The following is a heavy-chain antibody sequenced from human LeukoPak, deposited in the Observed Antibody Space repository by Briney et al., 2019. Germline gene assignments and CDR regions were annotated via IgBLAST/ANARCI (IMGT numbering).Heavy chain of an antibody. Sequence: GGSLRLSCTTSGFTFSTSAMNWVRQAPGKGLVWVSRIDNGGSTTLYADSVRGRFTISRDNAKNTLYLQMNSLRAEDTAIYYCARVRSDYSSSSPPDYRGQGTPVTVSS. J-gene: IGHJ4*02. CDR3: ARVRSDYSSSSPPDY. V-gene: IGHV3-74*01. D-gene: IGHD6-6*01. CDR2: IDNGGSTT. CDR1: GFTFSTSA.